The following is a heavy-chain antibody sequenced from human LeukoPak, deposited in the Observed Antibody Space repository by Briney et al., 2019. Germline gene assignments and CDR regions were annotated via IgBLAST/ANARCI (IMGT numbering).Heavy chain of an antibody. CDR2: LRGNGDT. CDR3: AKASWVSDADAVL. V-gene: IGHV3-23*01. D-gene: IGHD2-8*01. Sequence: GGALTLSCAASGFTFCSYAMSWVREAPPGGLERTSSLRGNGDTFYADSVKGRFSLSRDESRNTVYLQLNTLGVEDTAVYYCAKASWVSDADAVLWGQGTVVTVSS. J-gene: IGHJ4*02. CDR1: GFTFCSYA.